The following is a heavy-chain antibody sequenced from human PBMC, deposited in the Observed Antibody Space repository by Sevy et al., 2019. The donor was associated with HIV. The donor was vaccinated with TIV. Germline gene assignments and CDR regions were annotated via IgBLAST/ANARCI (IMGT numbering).Heavy chain of an antibody. D-gene: IGHD6-19*01. V-gene: IGHV3-9*01. CDR1: GFTFDDYA. J-gene: IGHJ5*01. CDR2: SSWNSGSI. CDR3: AKGIGYSNGWYSWFDS. Sequence: GGSLRLSCVASGFTFDDYAMHWVRQAPGKGPEWVSGSSWNSGSIGYAESVKGRFTISRDNAKNSLYLQMNRLRVEDTALYYCAKGIGYSNGWYSWFDSWGQGTLVTVSS.